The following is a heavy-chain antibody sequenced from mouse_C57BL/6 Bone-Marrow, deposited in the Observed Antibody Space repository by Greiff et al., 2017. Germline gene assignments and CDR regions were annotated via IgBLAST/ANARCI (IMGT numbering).Heavy chain of an antibody. Sequence: EVQLQQSGPELVKPGASVKLSCKASGYSFTDYNMNWVKQSNGKSLEWIGVINPNYGTTSYNQKFKGKATLTVDKSSSTAYMQLNSLTSEDSAVYYCARGTTVVASPYYAMDYWGQGTSVTVSS. CDR1: GYSFTDYN. CDR3: ARGTTVVASPYYAMDY. D-gene: IGHD1-1*01. CDR2: INPNYGTT. V-gene: IGHV1-39*01. J-gene: IGHJ4*01.